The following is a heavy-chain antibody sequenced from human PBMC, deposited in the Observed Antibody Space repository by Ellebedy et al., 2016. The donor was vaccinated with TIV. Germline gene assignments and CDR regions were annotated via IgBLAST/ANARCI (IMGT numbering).Heavy chain of an antibody. CDR3: ARGLVGYSSVYGY. V-gene: IGHV3-53*01. CDR2: VYTGGST. D-gene: IGHD2-21*01. Sequence: GESLKISCAASGFTVSSYYMNWVRQAPGKGLEWVSVVYTGGSTYYADSVKGRFTISRDSSKNTVYLQMNSLRAEDTAVYYCARGLVGYSSVYGYWGQGTLVTVSS. CDR1: GFTVSSYY. J-gene: IGHJ4*02.